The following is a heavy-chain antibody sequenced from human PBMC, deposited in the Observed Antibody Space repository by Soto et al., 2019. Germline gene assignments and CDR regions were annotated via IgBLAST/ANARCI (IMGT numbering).Heavy chain of an antibody. CDR3: DRGGGNDTFDS. V-gene: IGHV4-30-2*06. Sequence: QLRLQESGSGVVRTSETLSLTCTVSGGSITHGGFSWSWIRQSPGKALEWIGYIGHLENTYFHPTFKSRLTMSIDRSKNQCSLNLSSVTAADRAVYYCDRGGGNDTFDSWGQGVLVSVSS. CDR1: GGSITHGGFS. CDR2: IGHLENT. J-gene: IGHJ4*02. D-gene: IGHD5-12*01.